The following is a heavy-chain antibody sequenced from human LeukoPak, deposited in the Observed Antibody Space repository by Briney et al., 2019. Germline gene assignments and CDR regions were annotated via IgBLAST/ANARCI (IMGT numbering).Heavy chain of an antibody. CDR1: GFTFSSYA. CDR2: ISGSGCST. D-gene: IGHD3-3*01. V-gene: IGHV3-23*01. Sequence: PGGSLRLSCAASGFTFSSYAVSWVRQAPGEGLGWVSAISGSGCSTYYADSVKGRFTISRDNSKNTLYLQMNSLRAEDTAVYYCARDPGDYDFWSGYYTSGVDYWGQGTLVTVSS. J-gene: IGHJ4*02. CDR3: ARDPGDYDFWSGYYTSGVDY.